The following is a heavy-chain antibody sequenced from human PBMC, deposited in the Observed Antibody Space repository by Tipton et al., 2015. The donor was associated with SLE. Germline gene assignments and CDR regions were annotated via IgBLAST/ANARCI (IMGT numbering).Heavy chain of an antibody. D-gene: IGHD1-26*01. CDR3: ARTLGAIAHTVYDAFDI. Sequence: TLSLTCSVSGDSMSSHYWSWIRQPPGKGLEWIGYIHYSGNTDYNPSLKSRVTMSVDMSKNQFSLRLTSVTAADTAVYYCARTLGAIAHTVYDAFDIWGQGKMVTVSS. V-gene: IGHV4-59*11. J-gene: IGHJ3*02. CDR2: IHYSGNT. CDR1: GDSMSSHY.